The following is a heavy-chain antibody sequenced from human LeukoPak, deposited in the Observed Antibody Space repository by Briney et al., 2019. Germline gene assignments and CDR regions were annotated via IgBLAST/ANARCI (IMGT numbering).Heavy chain of an antibody. Sequence: GGSLRLSCAASGFTFSSYAMHWVRQAPGKGLEWVAVISYDGSNKYYADSVKGRFTISRDNSKNTPYLQMNSLRAEDTAVYYCARERGYIVVVPAAIYGMDVWGQGTTVTVSS. V-gene: IGHV3-30-3*01. CDR3: ARERGYIVVVPAAIYGMDV. J-gene: IGHJ6*02. CDR2: ISYDGSNK. D-gene: IGHD2-2*02. CDR1: GFTFSSYA.